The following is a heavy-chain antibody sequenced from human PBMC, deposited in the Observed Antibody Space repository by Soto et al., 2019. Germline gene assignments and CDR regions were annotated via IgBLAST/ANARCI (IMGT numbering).Heavy chain of an antibody. V-gene: IGHV1-69*06. Sequence: QVHLVQSGTQVKKPGSSVRVSCRASGGSVSDYAINWVRQAPGQGLEWVGGIVPLFERTEYAQSLQGRITITTDKCKTIFYKELNSLTYEATAVYYCARPAIDTSGCFSTHNYGVDLWGAGTTVSVAS. CDR2: IVPLFERT. D-gene: IGHD6-19*01. CDR3: ARPAIDTSGCFSTHNYGVDL. J-gene: IGHJ6*01. CDR1: GGSVSDYA.